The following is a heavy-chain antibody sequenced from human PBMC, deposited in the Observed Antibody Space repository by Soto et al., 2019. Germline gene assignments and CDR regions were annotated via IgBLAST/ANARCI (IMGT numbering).Heavy chain of an antibody. CDR1: SESFSGYY. D-gene: IGHD3-3*01. CDR3: ARRSVTIFGVVTGGLDS. CDR2: ISHSGT. V-gene: IGHV4-34*01. Sequence: SETLSLTCAVYSESFSGYYWSWIRQPPGKGLEWIGEISHSGTNYNPSLKSRVTISVDTSKNQFSLKLSSVTAADTAVYYCARRSVTIFGVVTGGLDSWGQGTLVTVSS. J-gene: IGHJ4*02.